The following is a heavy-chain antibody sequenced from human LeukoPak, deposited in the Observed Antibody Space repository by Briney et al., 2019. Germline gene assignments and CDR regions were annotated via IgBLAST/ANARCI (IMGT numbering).Heavy chain of an antibody. D-gene: IGHD5-18*01. CDR1: GFTFSSYG. CDR3: ARDGDTAMGTGYFDY. V-gene: IGHV3-30*03. J-gene: IGHJ4*02. Sequence: GGSLRLSCAASGFTFSSYGMHWVRQAPGKGLEWVAVISYDGSNKYYADSVKGRFTISRDNSKNTLYLQMNSLRAEDTAVYYCARDGDTAMGTGYFDYWGQGTLVTVSS. CDR2: ISYDGSNK.